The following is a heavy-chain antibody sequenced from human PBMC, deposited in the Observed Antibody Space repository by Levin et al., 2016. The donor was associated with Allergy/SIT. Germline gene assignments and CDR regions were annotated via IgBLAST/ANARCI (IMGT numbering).Heavy chain of an antibody. J-gene: IGHJ4*02. CDR2: INPNSGGT. CDR1: GYTFTGYY. V-gene: IGHV1-2*02. D-gene: IGHD3-10*01. CDR3: ARLWFGESPREKPDY. Sequence: ASVKVSCKASGYTFTGYYMHWVRQAPGQGLEWMGWINPNSGGTNYAQKFQGRVTMTRDTSISTAYMELSRLRSDDTAVYYCARLWFGESPREKPDYWGQGTLVTVSS.